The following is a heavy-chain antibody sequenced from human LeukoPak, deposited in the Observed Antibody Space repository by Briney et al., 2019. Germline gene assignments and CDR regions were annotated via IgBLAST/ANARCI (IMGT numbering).Heavy chain of an antibody. CDR2: INPGGGST. Sequence: ASVTVSFTSSAYTFTIYFLHRVRQAPGQGLQWMGIINPGGGSTSYAQKFQGRVTMTMDTSTSTVYMELSSLRSEDTAVYYCARDGRYDSSGYSFDYWGQGTLVTVSS. J-gene: IGHJ4*02. D-gene: IGHD3-22*01. CDR3: ARDGRYDSSGYSFDY. V-gene: IGHV1-46*01. CDR1: AYTFTIYF.